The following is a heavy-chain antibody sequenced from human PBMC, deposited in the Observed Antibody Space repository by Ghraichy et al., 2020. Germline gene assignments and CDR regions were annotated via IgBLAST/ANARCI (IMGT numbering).Heavy chain of an antibody. D-gene: IGHD1-26*01. V-gene: IGHV3-21*01. CDR1: GFTFSSYS. Sequence: GGSLRLSCAASGFTFSSYSMNWVRQAPGKGLEWVSSISSSSSYIYYADSVKGRFTISRDNAKNSLYLQMNSLRAEDTAVYYCARDTMGSYYVAFDIWGQGTMVTVSS. CDR2: ISSSSSYI. J-gene: IGHJ3*02. CDR3: ARDTMGSYYVAFDI.